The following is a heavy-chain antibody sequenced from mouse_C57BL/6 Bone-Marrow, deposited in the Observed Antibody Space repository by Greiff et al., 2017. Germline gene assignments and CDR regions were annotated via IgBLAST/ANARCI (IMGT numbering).Heavy chain of an antibody. J-gene: IGHJ1*03. CDR3: AREGYYYGSSHWYFDV. D-gene: IGHD1-1*01. Sequence: VQLQQSGPELVKPGASVKISCKASGYTFTDYYINWVKQRPGQGLEWLGWIFPGSGSTYYNEKFKGKATLTVDKSSSTAYMLLSSLTSEDSAVYFCAREGYYYGSSHWYFDVWGTGTTVTVSS. CDR2: IFPGSGST. CDR1: GYTFTDYY. V-gene: IGHV1-75*01.